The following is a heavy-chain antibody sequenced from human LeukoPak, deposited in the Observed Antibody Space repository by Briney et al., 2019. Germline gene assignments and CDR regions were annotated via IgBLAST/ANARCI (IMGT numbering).Heavy chain of an antibody. V-gene: IGHV3-23*01. CDR2: IGITSEYI. Sequence: RGSLRLSCAASGFTITAYAMSWVRQSPRKGLEWVSGIGITSEYIHYADSVKGRFTISRDNSKNTVYLEMSSLRAEDAAVYYCAKDPNGDYVGAFDSWGQGTMVIVSS. CDR3: AKDPNGDYVGAFDS. D-gene: IGHD4-17*01. CDR1: GFTITAYA. J-gene: IGHJ3*02.